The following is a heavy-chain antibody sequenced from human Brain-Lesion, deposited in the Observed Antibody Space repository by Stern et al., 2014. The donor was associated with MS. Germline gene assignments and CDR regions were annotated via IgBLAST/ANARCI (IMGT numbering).Heavy chain of an antibody. V-gene: IGHV4-4*02. CDR2: SDHSGST. CDR1: GGSISSSNW. Sequence: VHLVESGPGLVKPSGTLSLTCAVSGGSISSSNWWSWVRQSPGKGLEWIGESDHSGSTIYNPSRKSRVTVPVEKSKTRFSLTRRSVTAADTAVYFCARFPASRPHVFDSWGQGTLVTVSS. D-gene: IGHD6-13*01. CDR3: ARFPASRPHVFDS. J-gene: IGHJ4*02.